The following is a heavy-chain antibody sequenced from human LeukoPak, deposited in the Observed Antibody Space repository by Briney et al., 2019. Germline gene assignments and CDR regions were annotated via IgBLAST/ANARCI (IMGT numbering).Heavy chain of an antibody. V-gene: IGHV3-30*02. Sequence: GGSLRLSCATSGFTFSSYGMHWVRQAPGKGLEWVSFIRYDGSNEYYADSVRGRFTISRDNSKNTLYLQMNSLRAEDTAVYYCAKDAPLGYDILTGYYTPTFDYWGQGTLVTVSS. J-gene: IGHJ4*02. D-gene: IGHD3-9*01. CDR2: IRYDGSNE. CDR1: GFTFSSYG. CDR3: AKDAPLGYDILTGYYTPTFDY.